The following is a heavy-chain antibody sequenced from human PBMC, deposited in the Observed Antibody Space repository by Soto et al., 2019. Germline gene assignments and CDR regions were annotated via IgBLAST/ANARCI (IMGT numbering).Heavy chain of an antibody. D-gene: IGHD3-3*01. CDR3: ARDIRDFWSGYSLYYYYYGMDV. CDR2: ISAYNGNT. CDR1: GYTFTSYG. Sequence: GASVKVSCKASGYTFTSYGISWVRQAPGQGLEWMGWISAYNGNTNYAQKLQGRVTMTTDTSTSTAYMELRSLRSDDTAVYYCARDIRDFWSGYSLYYYYYGMDVWGQGTTVTVPS. V-gene: IGHV1-18*01. J-gene: IGHJ6*02.